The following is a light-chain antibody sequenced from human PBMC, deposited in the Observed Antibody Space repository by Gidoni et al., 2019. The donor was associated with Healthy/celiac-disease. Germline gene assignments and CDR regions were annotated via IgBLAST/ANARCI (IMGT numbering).Light chain of an antibody. J-gene: IGLJ2*01. CDR2: EGS. V-gene: IGLV2-23*01. CDR1: SSDVGSYTL. CDR3: CSYAGSSTVV. Sequence: QSALTQPASVSGSPGQSITISCTGTSSDVGSYTLVSWYQQHPGKAPKLMIYEGSKRPSGVSNRVSGSKSGNTASLTSSGLQAEDEADDYCCSYAGSSTVVFGGGTKLTVL.